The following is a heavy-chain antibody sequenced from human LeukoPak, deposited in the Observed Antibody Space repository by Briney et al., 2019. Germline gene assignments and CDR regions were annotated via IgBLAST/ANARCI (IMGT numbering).Heavy chain of an antibody. CDR3: ARAEKVERATLTFNWVRPERRYYSGLDV. D-gene: IGHD1-14*01. CDR1: GVPFSNYC. CDR2: IDHDGDA. V-gene: IGHV4-34*01. J-gene: IGHJ6*02. Sequence: PSETLSLTCAIHGVPFSNYCWSWIRQSPERELEWIVDIDHDGDATHNPSLRSRIGTAIDTSKNQFSLRLNSVTAADTAVYYCARAEKVERATLTFNWVRPERRYYSGLDVWGQGSAVIVSS.